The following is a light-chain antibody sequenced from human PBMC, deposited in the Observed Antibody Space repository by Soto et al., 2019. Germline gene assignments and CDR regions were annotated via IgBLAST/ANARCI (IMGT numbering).Light chain of an antibody. J-gene: IGKJ1*01. Sequence: EIVLTQSPGTLSLSPGERATLSCRASQSVSSSYLAWYQQKPGQAPRLLIYGASRRATCIPDRFSGSGSGTTFTLTISRLEPEDFAVYYCQQYGSSPWTFGQGTKAEIK. CDR2: GAS. CDR3: QQYGSSPWT. V-gene: IGKV3-20*01. CDR1: QSVSSSY.